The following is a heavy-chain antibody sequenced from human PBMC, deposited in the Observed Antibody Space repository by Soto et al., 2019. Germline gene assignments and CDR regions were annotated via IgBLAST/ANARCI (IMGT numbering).Heavy chain of an antibody. J-gene: IGHJ4*02. Sequence: GGSLRLSCAASGFTFSSYAMHWVRQAPGKGLEWVAVISYDGSNKYYADSVKGRFTISRDNSKNTLYLQMNSLRAEDTAVYYCAREGVSSSWCGVDYWGQGTLVTVSS. D-gene: IGHD6-13*01. CDR1: GFTFSSYA. V-gene: IGHV3-30*04. CDR2: ISYDGSNK. CDR3: AREGVSSSWCGVDY.